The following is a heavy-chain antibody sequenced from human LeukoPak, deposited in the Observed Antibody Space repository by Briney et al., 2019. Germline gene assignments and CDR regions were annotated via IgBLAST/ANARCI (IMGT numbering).Heavy chain of an antibody. Sequence: PSETLSLTCTVSGGSISSSSYYWGWIRQPPGKGLEWIGSIYYSGSTYYNPSLKSRVTISVDTSKNQFSLKLSSVTAADTAVYYCASIGYSYGEWAYYYYYYMDVWGKGTTVTVSS. J-gene: IGHJ6*03. CDR1: GGSISSSSYY. D-gene: IGHD5-18*01. CDR3: ASIGYSYGEWAYYYYYYMDV. V-gene: IGHV4-39*07. CDR2: IYYSGST.